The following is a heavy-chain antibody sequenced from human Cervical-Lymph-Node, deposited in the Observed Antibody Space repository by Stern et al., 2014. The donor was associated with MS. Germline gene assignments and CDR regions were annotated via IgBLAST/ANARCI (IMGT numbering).Heavy chain of an antibody. CDR1: GYIFSSYG. CDR2: VSTYKGNT. D-gene: IGHD4-17*01. J-gene: IGHJ4*02. Sequence: VQLVESGPEVKKPGASVQVSCKASGYIFSSYGINWVRQAPGPGLEWMGGVSTYKGNTNYAQKFQDRVTMTRDTSTNTAYMELRSLRSDDTAVYYCAREVYGDSRRFDSWGQGTLVTVSS. V-gene: IGHV1-18*01. CDR3: AREVYGDSRRFDS.